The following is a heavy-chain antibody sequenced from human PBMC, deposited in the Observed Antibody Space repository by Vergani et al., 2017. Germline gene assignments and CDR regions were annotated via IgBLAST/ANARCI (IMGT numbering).Heavy chain of an antibody. J-gene: IGHJ6*03. V-gene: IGHV4-34*01. Sequence: QVQLQQWGGGLLKPSETLSLTCVVTGGSFTSYHWTWIRQSPGEGLEWVGDIDHTGRPDYNPSLKSRLTMSVDKSRNHFSLTLNSVTATDTAIYFCARVNTETNGHLYDSYYMDVWGQGTAVTVS. CDR1: GGSFTSYH. CDR2: IDHTGRP. CDR3: ARVNTETNGHLYDSYYMDV. D-gene: IGHD4-11*01.